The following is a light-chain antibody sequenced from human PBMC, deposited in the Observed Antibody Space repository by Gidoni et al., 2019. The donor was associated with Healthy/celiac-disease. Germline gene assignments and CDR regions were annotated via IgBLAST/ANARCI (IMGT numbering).Light chain of an antibody. CDR3: QRRSNWRNT. J-gene: IGKJ4*01. CDR2: DPS. CDR1: QSVSSY. Sequence: IVLTQSPATLSLSQRERASLSCRASQSVSSYLAWYQQTPGQAPMLLISDPSNSATCIRARFSGSGSGTDFTLTISSLEPEAFEVYYCQRRSNWRNTFGEGTKVEIK. V-gene: IGKV3-11*01.